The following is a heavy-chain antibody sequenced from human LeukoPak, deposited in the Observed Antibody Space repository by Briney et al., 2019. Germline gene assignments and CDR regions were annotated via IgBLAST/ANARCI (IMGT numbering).Heavy chain of an antibody. V-gene: IGHV1-46*01. CDR2: INPRGGST. D-gene: IGHD5-12*01. Sequence: ASVKVSCKASGYTFTGYYMHWVRQAPGQGLEWVGVINPRGGSTTYAQKFQGRVTMTRDTSTSTVYMELSSLRSEDTGVYYCARVPGNRGYDYYFDYWGQGSLVTVSS. CDR3: ARVPGNRGYDYYFDY. CDR1: GYTFTGYY. J-gene: IGHJ4*02.